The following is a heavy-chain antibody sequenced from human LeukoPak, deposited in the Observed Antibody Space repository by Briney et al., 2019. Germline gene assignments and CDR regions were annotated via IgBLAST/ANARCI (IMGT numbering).Heavy chain of an antibody. CDR2: ISSSGDTI. D-gene: IGHD3-10*01. V-gene: IGHV3-11*01. CDR1: GFTFSDYY. CDR3: ARDLPLLWFGEPFDY. J-gene: IGHJ4*02. Sequence: GGSLRLSCAASGFTFSDYYMSWICQAPGKGLEWLSYISSSGDTIYYADSVKGRFTISRNNARNSLYLQMNSLRAEDTAMYYCARDLPLLWFGEPFDYWGQGTLVTVSS.